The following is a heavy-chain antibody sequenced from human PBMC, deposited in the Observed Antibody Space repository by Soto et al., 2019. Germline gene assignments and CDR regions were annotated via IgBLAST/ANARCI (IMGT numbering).Heavy chain of an antibody. CDR2: IYYSGST. V-gene: IGHV4-59*01. J-gene: IGHJ4*02. D-gene: IGHD6-13*01. CDR3: ARDLFYSSRGHFGV. CDR1: GDSISDYY. Sequence: QVQLQESGPGLMKSSETLSLTCTVSGDSISDYYWSWIRQPPGKGLEWIGYIYYSGSTNYNPSLKRRVTISVDTSKNQFSLKLSSVTAADTAVYYCARDLFYSSRGHFGVWGQGALVTVSS.